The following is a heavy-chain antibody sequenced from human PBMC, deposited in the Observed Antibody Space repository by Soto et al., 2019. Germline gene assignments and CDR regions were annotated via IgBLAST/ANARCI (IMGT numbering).Heavy chain of an antibody. V-gene: IGHV1-18*01. CDR2: ISAYNGNT. D-gene: IGHD2-15*01. J-gene: IGHJ3*02. Sequence: ASVKVSCKASGYTFTSYGISWVRQAPGQGLEWMGWISAYNGNTNYAQKLQGRVTMTTDTSTSTAYMELRSLRSDDTAVYYCARDEDIVVVVADSAPAAFDIWGQGTMVPVS. CDR1: GYTFTSYG. CDR3: ARDEDIVVVVADSAPAAFDI.